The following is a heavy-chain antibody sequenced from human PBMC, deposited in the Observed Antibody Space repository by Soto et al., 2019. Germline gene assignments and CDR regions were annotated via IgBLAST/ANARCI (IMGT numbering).Heavy chain of an antibody. CDR3: ARGGPPIDY. V-gene: IGHV1-18*01. D-gene: IGHD3-16*01. CDR2: ISAYNGNT. J-gene: IGHJ4*02. CDR1: GYTFTNFG. Sequence: QVQLVQSGAEVKKPGASVKVSCKTSGYTFTNFGLSWVRQAPGQGLEWMGWISAYNGNTNYAQNXQXXXTXXTDTSTSTAYMELRSLRSDDTAVYYCARGGPPIDYWGQGTLVTVSS.